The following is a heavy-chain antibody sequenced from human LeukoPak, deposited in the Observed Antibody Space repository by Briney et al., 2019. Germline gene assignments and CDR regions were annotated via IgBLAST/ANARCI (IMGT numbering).Heavy chain of an antibody. CDR3: ARGTPERGYSGYDYVYFDY. J-gene: IGHJ4*02. CDR2: IWYDGSNK. Sequence: GGSLRLSCAASGSTFSSYAMHWVRQAPGKGLEWVAVIWYDGSNKYYADSVKGRFTISRDDSKNTLYLQMNSLRAEDTAVYYCARGTPERGYSGYDYVYFDYWGQGTLVTVSS. V-gene: IGHV3-33*08. D-gene: IGHD5-12*01. CDR1: GSTFSSYA.